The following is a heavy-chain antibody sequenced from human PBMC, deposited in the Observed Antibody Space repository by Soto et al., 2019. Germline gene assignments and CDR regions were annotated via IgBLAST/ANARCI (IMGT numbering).Heavy chain of an antibody. Sequence: PSETLSLTCTVSGGSVDRGDYYWTWIRQPPGKGLEWIAYVSSYRGATYCNPSLKSRLTISLGTPMNQFSLKLTSVTAADTAVYYCAENGSYDLVNWGQGTRVTVSS. CDR3: AENGSYDLVN. V-gene: IGHV4-30-4*01. CDR2: VSSYRGAT. J-gene: IGHJ4*02. D-gene: IGHD3-16*01. CDR1: GGSVDRGDYY.